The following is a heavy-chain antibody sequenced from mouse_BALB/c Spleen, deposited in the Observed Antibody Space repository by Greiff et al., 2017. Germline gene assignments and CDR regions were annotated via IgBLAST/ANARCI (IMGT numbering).Heavy chain of an antibody. CDR1: GFTFSDYY. J-gene: IGHJ4*01. CDR2: ISDGGSYT. D-gene: IGHD2-14*01. Sequence: EVMLVESGGGLVKPGGSPKLSCAASGFTFSDYYMYWVRQTPEKRLEWVATISDGGSYTYYPDSVKGRFTISRDNAKNNLYLQMSSLKSEDTAMYYCARIGRRAMDYWGQGTSVTVYS. CDR3: ARIGRRAMDY. V-gene: IGHV5-4*02.